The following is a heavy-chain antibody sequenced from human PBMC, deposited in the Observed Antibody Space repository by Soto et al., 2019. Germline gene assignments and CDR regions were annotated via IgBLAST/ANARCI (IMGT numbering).Heavy chain of an antibody. V-gene: IGHV3-15*07. Sequence: EVQLVESGGGLVKPGGSLRLSCAASGFSFSNAWMNWVHQAPGKGLEWVGRIKRKIDGEATDYAGPVKGRFTVFRDDSKSALYLQMNSLKGDDTAVYYCTTGSVEGVWGQGTTVTV. CDR1: GFSFSNAW. J-gene: IGHJ6*02. D-gene: IGHD2-15*01. CDR3: TTGSVEGV. CDR2: IKRKIDGEAT.